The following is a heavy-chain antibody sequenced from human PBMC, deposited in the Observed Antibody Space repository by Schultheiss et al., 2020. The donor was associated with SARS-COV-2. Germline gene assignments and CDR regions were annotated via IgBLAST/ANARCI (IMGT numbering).Heavy chain of an antibody. CDR2: INPNSGGT. V-gene: IGHV1-2*06. CDR1: GYTFTTYG. Sequence: ASVKVSCKASGYTFTTYGISWVRQAPGQGLEWMGRINPNSGGTNYAQKFQGRVTMTRDTSISTAYMELSSLRSEDTAVYYCARTSSGSYSYYGMDVWGQGTTVTVSS. D-gene: IGHD1-26*01. J-gene: IGHJ6*02. CDR3: ARTSSGSYSYYGMDV.